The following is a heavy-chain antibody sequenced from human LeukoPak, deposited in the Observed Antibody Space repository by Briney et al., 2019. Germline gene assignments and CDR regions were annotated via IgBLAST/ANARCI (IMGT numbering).Heavy chain of an antibody. Sequence: GASVKVSCKASGYTFTSYGISWVRQAPGQGLEWMGWISAYNGNTNYAQKLQGRVTMTTDTSTSTAYMELRSLRSDDTAVYYCASRAPCSSSAYGMDVWGQGTTVTVSS. CDR2: ISAYNGNT. D-gene: IGHD6-13*01. J-gene: IGHJ6*02. CDR1: GYTFTSYG. V-gene: IGHV1-18*01. CDR3: ASRAPCSSSAYGMDV.